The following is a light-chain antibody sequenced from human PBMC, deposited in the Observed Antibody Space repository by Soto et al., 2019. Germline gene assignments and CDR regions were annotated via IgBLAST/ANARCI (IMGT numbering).Light chain of an antibody. J-gene: IGKJ2*01. Sequence: DIQMTQSQSSLSASVGDRVTIACRAGQTISSNLNWYQQKPGKAPKLLIYAASTLLSGVPSRFSGSRSGTDFTLTISSLQPEDFATYYCQQSYGTPYTFGRGTKLEIK. CDR3: QQSYGTPYT. CDR1: QTISSN. V-gene: IGKV1-39*01. CDR2: AAS.